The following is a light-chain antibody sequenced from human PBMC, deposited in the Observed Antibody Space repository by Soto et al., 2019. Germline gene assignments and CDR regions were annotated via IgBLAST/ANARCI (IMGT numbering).Light chain of an antibody. J-gene: IGKJ4*01. CDR3: QQYDNVPLP. CDR1: QDITND. V-gene: IGKV1-33*01. CDR2: EAS. Sequence: DIQMTQSPSSLSAFVGDRVTITCQASQDITNDLNWYQQKPGKAPKVLIYEASNLETGVPSRFSGSGSGTDFTFTISSLQPEDIATYFCQQYDNVPLPFGGGTKVEIK.